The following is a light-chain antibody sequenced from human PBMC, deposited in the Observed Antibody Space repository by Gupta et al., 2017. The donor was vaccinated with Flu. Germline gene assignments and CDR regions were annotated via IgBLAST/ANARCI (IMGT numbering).Light chain of an antibody. CDR3: QHLQSYPLT. J-gene: IGKJ4*01. CDR1: QGIRSY. V-gene: IGKV1-9*01. Sequence: GDRVTITCRASQGIRSYLAWYQQKPGTAPNLLIYDISTLQTGVSSRFSGSGSGTEFTLTISSLQLEDFATYYCQHLQSYPLTFGGGTKVEIK. CDR2: DIS.